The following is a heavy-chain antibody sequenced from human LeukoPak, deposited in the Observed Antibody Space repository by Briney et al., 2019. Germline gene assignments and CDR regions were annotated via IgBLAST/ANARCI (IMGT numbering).Heavy chain of an antibody. J-gene: IGHJ4*02. D-gene: IGHD3-16*01. CDR3: AKMRGGYAWSLIDY. V-gene: IGHV3-23*01. Sequence: PGRSLRLSCAASGFTFSSYAMSWVRQAPGKGLEWVSAISGSGGSTYYADSVKGRFTISRDNSKNTLYLQMNSLRAEDTAVYYCAKMRGGYAWSLIDYWGQGTLVTVSS. CDR2: ISGSGGST. CDR1: GFTFSSYA.